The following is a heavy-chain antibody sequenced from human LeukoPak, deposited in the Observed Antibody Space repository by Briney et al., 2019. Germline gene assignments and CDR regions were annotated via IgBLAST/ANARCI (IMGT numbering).Heavy chain of an antibody. CDR3: ARGRIAVAH. V-gene: IGHV4-34*01. D-gene: IGHD6-19*01. Sequence: SETLSLTCTVSGGSISSYYWSWIRQPPGKGLEWIGEINHSGSTNYNPSLKSRVTISVDTSKNQFSLKLSSVTAADTAVYYCARGRIAVAHWGQGTLVTVSS. CDR1: GGSISSYY. J-gene: IGHJ4*02. CDR2: INHSGST.